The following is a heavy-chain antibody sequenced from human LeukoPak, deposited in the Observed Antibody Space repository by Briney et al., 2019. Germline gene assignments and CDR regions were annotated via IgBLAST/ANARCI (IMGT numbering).Heavy chain of an antibody. CDR2: INHSGST. CDR1: GGSYSGYY. CDR3: ARSGGAFDI. V-gene: IGHV4-34*01. J-gene: IGHJ3*02. D-gene: IGHD6-25*01. Sequence: PSETLSLTCAVYGGSYSGYYWSWIRQPLGKGLEWIGEINHSGSTNYNPSLKSRVTISVDTSKNQFSLKLSSVTAADTAVYYCARSGGAFDIWGQGTMVTVSS.